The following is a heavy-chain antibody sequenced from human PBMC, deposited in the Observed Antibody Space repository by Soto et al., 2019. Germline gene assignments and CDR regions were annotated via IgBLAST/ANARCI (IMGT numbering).Heavy chain of an antibody. Sequence: QVQLVESGGGVVQPGRSLRLSCAASGFTFSSYAMHWVRQAPGKGLEWVAVISYDGSNKYYADSVKGRFTISRDNSKNTLYLQMNSLRAEDTAVYYCARGTMVREDYWGQGTLVTVSS. J-gene: IGHJ4*02. CDR3: ARGTMVREDY. CDR2: ISYDGSNK. D-gene: IGHD3-10*01. V-gene: IGHV3-30-3*01. CDR1: GFTFSSYA.